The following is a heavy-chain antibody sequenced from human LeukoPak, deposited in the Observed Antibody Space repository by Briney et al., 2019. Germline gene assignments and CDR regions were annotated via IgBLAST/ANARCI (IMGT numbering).Heavy chain of an antibody. V-gene: IGHV3-7*01. J-gene: IGHJ4*02. D-gene: IGHD5-18*01. CDR3: ARDLSGIAGYTYGRGIDY. CDR2: IKKDGSEK. CDR1: GFTFSSYA. Sequence: GGSLRLSCAASGFTFSSYAMSWVRQAPGKGLEWVANIKKDGSEKYYVDAVKGRFTISRDNAKTSLYLQMNSLRAEDTAVYYCARDLSGIAGYTYGRGIDYWGQGTLVTVSS.